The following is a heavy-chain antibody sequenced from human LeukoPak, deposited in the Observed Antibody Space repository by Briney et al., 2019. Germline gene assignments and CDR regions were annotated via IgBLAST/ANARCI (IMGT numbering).Heavy chain of an antibody. J-gene: IGHJ4*02. Sequence: YPSETLSLTCTVSGGSISISSYYWGWIRQPPGKGLEWIGSIYYSGSTYYNPSLKSRVTTSVDTSKNRFSLKLTSVTAADTAVYYCARELHSGSYYFDYWGQGTLVTVSS. CDR1: GGSISISSYY. CDR3: ARELHSGSYYFDY. V-gene: IGHV4-39*07. D-gene: IGHD1-26*01. CDR2: IYYSGST.